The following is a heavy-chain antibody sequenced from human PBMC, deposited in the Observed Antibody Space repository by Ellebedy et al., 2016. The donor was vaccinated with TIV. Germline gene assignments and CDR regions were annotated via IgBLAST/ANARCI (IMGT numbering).Heavy chain of an antibody. CDR3: ARHEGSYGVYYYYYYGMDV. J-gene: IGHJ6*02. Sequence: GESLKISCKGSGYSFTSYWIGWVRQMPGKGLEWLGIIYPGDSDTRYSPSFQGQVTISADKSISTAYLQWSSLKASDTAMYYCARHEGSYGVYYYYYYGMDVWGQGTTVTVSS. D-gene: IGHD5-18*01. V-gene: IGHV5-51*01. CDR1: GYSFTSYW. CDR2: IYPGDSDT.